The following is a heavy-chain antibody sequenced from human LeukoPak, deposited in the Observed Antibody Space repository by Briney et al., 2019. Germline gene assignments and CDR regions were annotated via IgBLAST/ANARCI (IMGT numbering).Heavy chain of an antibody. CDR1: GFNFSTFA. D-gene: IGHD6-25*01. CDR2: IFPSGGEI. CDR3: AKARAQSSGWHFEY. J-gene: IGHJ4*02. V-gene: IGHV3-23*01. Sequence: GGSLRLSCAASGFNFSTFAMIWVRQPPGKGLEWVSSIFPSGGEIHYADSVRGRFTISRDNSKSTLSLQMNSLRAEDTAIYYCAKARAQSSGWHFEYWGQGTPVTVSS.